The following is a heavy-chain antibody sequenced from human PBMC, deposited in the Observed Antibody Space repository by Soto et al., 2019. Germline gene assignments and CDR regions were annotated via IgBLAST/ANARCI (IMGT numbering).Heavy chain of an antibody. CDR2: IYYSGST. Sequence: SETLSLTCTVSGGSINSYYWNWIRQPPGKGLEWIGYIYYSGSTNYNPSLKSRVTISVDTSKNQFSLKLSSVTAADTAVYYCARDYYGSGSYNYWGQGTLVTVSS. CDR3: ARDYYGSGSYNY. J-gene: IGHJ4*02. CDR1: GGSINSYY. D-gene: IGHD3-10*01. V-gene: IGHV4-59*01.